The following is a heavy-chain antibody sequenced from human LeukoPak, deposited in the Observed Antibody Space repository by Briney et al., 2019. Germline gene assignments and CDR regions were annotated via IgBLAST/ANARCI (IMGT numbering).Heavy chain of an antibody. D-gene: IGHD2-2*01. CDR3: ARRGYCSSTSCYEYWFDH. V-gene: IGHV4-39*01. J-gene: IGHJ5*02. Sequence: SETLSLTCTVSGGSASSSSYYWGWIRQPPGKGLEWIGIIYYSGSTYYNPSLKSRLTISVDTSKNQFSLKLSSVTATDTAVYYCARRGYCSSTSCYEYWFDHWGQGTLVTVSS. CDR2: IYYSGST. CDR1: GGSASSSSYY.